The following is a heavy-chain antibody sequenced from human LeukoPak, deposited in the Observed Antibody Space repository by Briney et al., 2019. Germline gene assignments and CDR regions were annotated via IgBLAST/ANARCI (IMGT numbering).Heavy chain of an antibody. CDR1: GYTFTSYD. Sequence: ASVKVSCKASGYTFTSYDINWVRQATGQGLEWMGWMNPNSGNTGYAQKFQGRVTMTRNISISTAYMELSSLRSEDTAVYYCARESSSWYNIDYWGQGTLVTVSS. D-gene: IGHD6-13*01. V-gene: IGHV1-8*01. J-gene: IGHJ4*02. CDR3: ARESSSWYNIDY. CDR2: MNPNSGNT.